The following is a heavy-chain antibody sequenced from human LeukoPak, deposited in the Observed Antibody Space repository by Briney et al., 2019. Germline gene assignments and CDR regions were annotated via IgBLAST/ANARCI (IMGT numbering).Heavy chain of an antibody. D-gene: IGHD6-19*01. J-gene: IGHJ4*02. Sequence: SETLSLTCTVSGGSISSSSYYWGWIRQPPGKGLEWIGSIYYSGSTYYNPSLKSRVTISVDTSKNQFSLKLSSVTAADTAVYYCARRGHQPVAGNGYYFDYWGQGTLVTVSS. CDR2: IYYSGST. CDR3: ARRGHQPVAGNGYYFDY. V-gene: IGHV4-39*01. CDR1: GGSISSSSYY.